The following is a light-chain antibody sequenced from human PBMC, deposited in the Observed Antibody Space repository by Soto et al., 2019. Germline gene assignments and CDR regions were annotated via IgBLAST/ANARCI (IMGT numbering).Light chain of an antibody. Sequence: DIQMTQSPSTLSASVGDRVTITCRASQNIDSGLAWYQQKPGKAPKLLIYKASTLESAVPLRFSGSGSGTEFTLTITSMQPDDFATYYCQQYHFFWTFGQGTSVDIK. CDR2: KAS. J-gene: IGKJ1*01. V-gene: IGKV1-5*03. CDR3: QQYHFFWT. CDR1: QNIDSG.